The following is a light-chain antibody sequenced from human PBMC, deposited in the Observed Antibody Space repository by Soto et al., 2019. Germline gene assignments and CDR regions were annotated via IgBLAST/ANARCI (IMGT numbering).Light chain of an antibody. J-gene: IGKJ2*02. CDR3: QQRRTWPPCT. Sequence: EIVLTQSPATLSLSPGERATLSCRASQSVGIYLAWYQHKPGQAPRLLIYDTSNRATGIPARFSGSGSGTDVTLTISRLEAEDFAVYYCQQRRTWPPCTFGQGTKLEIK. CDR2: DTS. CDR1: QSVGIY. V-gene: IGKV3-11*01.